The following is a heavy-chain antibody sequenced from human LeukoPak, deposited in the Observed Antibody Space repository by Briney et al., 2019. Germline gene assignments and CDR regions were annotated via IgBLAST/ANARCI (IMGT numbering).Heavy chain of an antibody. Sequence: PGRSLRLSCAAAGFTFRSYAMNWVRQGPGKGLEWVSTMSASDAGTYYADSVKGRFTISRDNSKNTLYLQMNSLRAEDTAVYYCAKGSAVADIYFDYWGQGTLVTVSS. CDR3: AKGSAVADIYFDY. J-gene: IGHJ4*02. CDR1: GFTFRSYA. V-gene: IGHV3-23*01. CDR2: MSASDAGT. D-gene: IGHD6-19*01.